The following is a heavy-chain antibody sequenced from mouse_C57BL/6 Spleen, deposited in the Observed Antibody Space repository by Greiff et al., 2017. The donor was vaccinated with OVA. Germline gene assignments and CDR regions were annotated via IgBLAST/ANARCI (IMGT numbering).Heavy chain of an antibody. CDR1: GYTFTSYW. D-gene: IGHD1-1*01. CDR3: ASQAVVEGFAY. V-gene: IGHV1-52*01. CDR2: IDPSDSET. J-gene: IGHJ3*01. Sequence: QVQLQQPGAELVRPGSSVKLSCKASGYTFTSYWMHWVKQRPIQGLEWIGNIDPSDSETHYNQKFKDKATLTVDKSSSTAYMQLSSLTSEDSAVYYCASQAVVEGFAYWGQGTLVTVSA.